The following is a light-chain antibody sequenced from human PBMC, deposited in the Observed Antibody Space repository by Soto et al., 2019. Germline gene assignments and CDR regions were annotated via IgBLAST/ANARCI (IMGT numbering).Light chain of an antibody. Sequence: EIVLTQSRATLSVSPGERVTLSCRASQNIRRDLAWYQQKPGHAPRLLIYGASTRAAGIPGRFSGGGSETEFTLTISGLQSEDFQLYYCQQYNDWPSITFGQGTRLEVK. CDR1: QNIRRD. CDR3: QQYNDWPSIT. J-gene: IGKJ5*01. CDR2: GAS. V-gene: IGKV3-15*01.